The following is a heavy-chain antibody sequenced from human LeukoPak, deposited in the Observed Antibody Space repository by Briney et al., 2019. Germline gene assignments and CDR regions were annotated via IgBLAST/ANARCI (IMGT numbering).Heavy chain of an antibody. CDR2: IIPIFGTA. D-gene: IGHD1-26*01. J-gene: IGHJ3*02. CDR1: GYSFPSYA. CDR3: AAIVGASSPLNAFDI. Sequence: SVKVSCKASGYSFPSYAISWVRQAPGQGLEWMGGIIPIFGTANYAQKFQGRVTITADESTSTAYMELSSLRSEDTAVYYCAAIVGASSPLNAFDIWGQGTMVTVSS. V-gene: IGHV1-69*13.